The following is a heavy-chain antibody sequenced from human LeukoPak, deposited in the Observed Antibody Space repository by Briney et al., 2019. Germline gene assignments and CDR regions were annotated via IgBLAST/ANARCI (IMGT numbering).Heavy chain of an antibody. CDR1: GFTFRSYE. CDR3: AGLVLDY. J-gene: IGHJ4*02. V-gene: IGHV3-48*03. CDR2: ISGSGSTI. Sequence: GGSLRLSCAASGFTFRSYEMTWVRQAPWKGLEWVSYISGSGSTIYYTDSVKGRFTISRDNAKNSLYLQMNSLRAEDTAVYYCAGLVLDYWGQGTLVTVSS. D-gene: IGHD6-19*01.